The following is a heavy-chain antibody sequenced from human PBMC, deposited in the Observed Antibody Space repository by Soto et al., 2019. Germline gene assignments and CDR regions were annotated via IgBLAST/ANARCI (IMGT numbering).Heavy chain of an antibody. Sequence: SETLSLTCTVSGGSISSYYWSWIRQPPGKGQERIGYIYYSGSTNYNPSLKSRVTISVDTSKNQFSLKLSSVTAADTAVYYCARGGMYYYDSSGYHLDYWGQGTLVTVSS. CDR2: IYYSGST. V-gene: IGHV4-59*01. J-gene: IGHJ4*02. CDR3: ARGGMYYYDSSGYHLDY. CDR1: GGSISSYY. D-gene: IGHD3-22*01.